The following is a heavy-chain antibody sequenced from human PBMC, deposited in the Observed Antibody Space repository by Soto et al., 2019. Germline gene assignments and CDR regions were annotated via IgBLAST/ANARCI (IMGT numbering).Heavy chain of an antibody. Sequence: SETLSLTCAVSGGSISSGGYSWSWIRQPPGKGLEWIGYIYHSGSTYYNPSLKSRVTISVDRSKNQFSLKLSSVTAADTAVYYCARVKPAAIFDYWGQGTLVTAPQ. D-gene: IGHD2-2*02. CDR3: ARVKPAAIFDY. V-gene: IGHV4-30-2*01. CDR2: IYHSGST. CDR1: GGSISSGGYS. J-gene: IGHJ4*02.